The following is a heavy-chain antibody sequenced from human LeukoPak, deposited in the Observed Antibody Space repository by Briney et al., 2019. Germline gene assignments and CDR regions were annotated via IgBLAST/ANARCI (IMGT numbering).Heavy chain of an antibody. CDR3: ARGEQQLVQSFDY. CDR2: IIPIFGTA. Sequence: ASVKVSCKASGGTFSSYAISWVRQAPGQGLEWMGGIIPIFGTANYAQKFQGRVTITTDESTSTAYMELSSLRSEDTTVYHCARGEQQLVQSFDYWGQGTLVTVSS. CDR1: GGTFSSYA. D-gene: IGHD6-13*01. V-gene: IGHV1-69*05. J-gene: IGHJ4*02.